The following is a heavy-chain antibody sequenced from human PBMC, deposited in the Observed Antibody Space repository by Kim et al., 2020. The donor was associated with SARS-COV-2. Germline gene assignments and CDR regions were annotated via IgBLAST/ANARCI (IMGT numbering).Heavy chain of an antibody. J-gene: IGHJ2*01. CDR3: ARGVGMGGLYWYFAL. V-gene: IGHV1-69*13. Sequence: SVKVSCEASGATVTSFAISWVRQAPGQGLEWMGAIIPMYGTTYYAQKFQDRVTFTADEGTSTVYMELRSLRPEDTAIFYWARGVGMGGLYWYFALWGRG. D-gene: IGHD7-27*01. CDR1: GATVTSFA. CDR2: IIPMYGTT.